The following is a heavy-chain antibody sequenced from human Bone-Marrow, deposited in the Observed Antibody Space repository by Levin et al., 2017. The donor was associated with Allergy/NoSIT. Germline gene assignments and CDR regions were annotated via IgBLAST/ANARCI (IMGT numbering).Heavy chain of an antibody. Sequence: GESLKISCPVSGFTFKSYAMTWVRQAPGKGLEWVSSISGTGSDTFYSDSVRGRFTISRDNSKNTLYLQMNSLRAEDTAVYYCAKQAITPTPFDSWGQGTPVTVSS. CDR2: ISGTGSDT. CDR3: AKQAITPTPFDS. D-gene: IGHD1-14*01. CDR1: GFTFKSYA. V-gene: IGHV3-23*01. J-gene: IGHJ4*02.